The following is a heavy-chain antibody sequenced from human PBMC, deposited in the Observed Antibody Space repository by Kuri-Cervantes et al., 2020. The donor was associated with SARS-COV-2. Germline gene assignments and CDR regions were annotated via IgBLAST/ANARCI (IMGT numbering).Heavy chain of an antibody. D-gene: IGHD1-1*01. CDR2: IVPIIGPV. CDR3: ARIASSLGTDF. Sequence: SVKVSCKASGGTFRSYAISWVRQAPGQGLEWVGRIVPIIGPVHYAQRFQGRLTITADESTSTTYMELSSLRYEDTAVYYCARIASSLGTDFWGQGSLVTSPQ. CDR1: GGTFRSYA. V-gene: IGHV1-69*11. J-gene: IGHJ4*02.